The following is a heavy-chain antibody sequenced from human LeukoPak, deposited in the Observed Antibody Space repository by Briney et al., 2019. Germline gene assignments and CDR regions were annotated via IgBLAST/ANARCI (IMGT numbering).Heavy chain of an antibody. D-gene: IGHD6-13*01. CDR2: ISSSSSYI. CDR1: GFTFSSYS. V-gene: IGHV3-21*01. Sequence: PGGSLRLSCAASGFTFSSYSMNWVRQAPGKGLEWVSSISSSSSYIYYADSVKGRLTISRDNAKNSLYLQMNSLRAEDTAVYYCARDAAGSYYFDYWGQGTLVTVSS. CDR3: ARDAAGSYYFDY. J-gene: IGHJ4*02.